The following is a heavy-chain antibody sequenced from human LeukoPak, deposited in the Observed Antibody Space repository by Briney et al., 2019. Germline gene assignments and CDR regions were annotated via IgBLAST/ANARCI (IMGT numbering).Heavy chain of an antibody. J-gene: IGHJ4*01. Sequence: GGSLRLSCAASGFTFSGYWMSWVRQAPGKGLEWVANIRQDGSEKNYVDSVKGRFTISRDNAKNSLSLQMSSLRAEDTAVYYCAREKDGYNPHPTSCFDYWGHGTLVSVSS. D-gene: IGHD5-24*01. CDR2: IRQDGSEK. CDR3: AREKDGYNPHPTSCFDY. V-gene: IGHV3-7*01. CDR1: GFTFSGYW.